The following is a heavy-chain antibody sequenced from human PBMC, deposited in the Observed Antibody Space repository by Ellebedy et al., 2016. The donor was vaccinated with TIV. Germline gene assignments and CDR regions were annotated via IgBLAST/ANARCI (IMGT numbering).Heavy chain of an antibody. CDR2: IKQDGSEK. Sequence: GESLKISCAASGFTFSSYWMSWVRQAPGKGLEWVATIKQDGSEKYYVDSVKGRFTISRDNAKNSLYLQMNSLRAEDTAVYYCARGPATIFGVVKPLDYWGQGTLVTVSS. D-gene: IGHD3-3*01. CDR3: ARGPATIFGVVKPLDY. CDR1: GFTFSSYW. V-gene: IGHV3-7*01. J-gene: IGHJ4*02.